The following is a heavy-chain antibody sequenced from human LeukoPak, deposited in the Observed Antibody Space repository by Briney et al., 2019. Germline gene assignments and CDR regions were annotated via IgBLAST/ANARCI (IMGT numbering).Heavy chain of an antibody. CDR3: AKDRGYSGYPIDY. Sequence: PGGTLRLSCAASGFTFSSYGMSWVRQAPGKGLEWVSAISGSGGSTYYADSVKGRFTISRDNSKNTLYLQMNSLRAEDTAVYYCAKDRGYSGYPIDYWGQGTLVTVSS. V-gene: IGHV3-23*01. D-gene: IGHD5-12*01. CDR1: GFTFSSYG. J-gene: IGHJ4*02. CDR2: ISGSGGST.